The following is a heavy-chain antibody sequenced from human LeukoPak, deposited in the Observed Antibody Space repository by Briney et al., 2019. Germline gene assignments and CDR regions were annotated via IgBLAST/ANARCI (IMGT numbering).Heavy chain of an antibody. CDR2: INSDGSST. V-gene: IGHV3-74*01. CDR3: ARDLSGTYYIDH. Sequence: GGSLRLSCAASGFTFGNYWMHWVRQAPGEGLVWVSRINSDGSSTSYADSVKGRFTISRDNAKNTLYLQMNSLRAEDTAVYYCARDLSGTYYIDHWGQGTLVTVSS. J-gene: IGHJ4*02. D-gene: IGHD1-26*01. CDR1: GFTFGNYW.